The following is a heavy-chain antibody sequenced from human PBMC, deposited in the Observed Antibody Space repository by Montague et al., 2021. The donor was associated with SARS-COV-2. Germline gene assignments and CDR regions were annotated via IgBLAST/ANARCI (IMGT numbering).Heavy chain of an antibody. Sequence: SETLSLTCDVYGGSFSGYYWSWIRQPPGKGLEWIGEINHSGSTNYNPSLKSRVIISVDTSKNQFSLTLSSVTAADTAVYYCARVRYYGSGTPLGMDVWGQGTTVTVSS. J-gene: IGHJ6*02. CDR3: ARVRYYGSGTPLGMDV. CDR1: GGSFSGYY. D-gene: IGHD3-10*01. CDR2: INHSGST. V-gene: IGHV4-34*01.